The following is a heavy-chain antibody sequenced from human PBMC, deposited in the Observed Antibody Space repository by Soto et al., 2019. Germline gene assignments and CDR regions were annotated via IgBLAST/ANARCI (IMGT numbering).Heavy chain of an antibody. D-gene: IGHD3-16*01. J-gene: IGHJ4*02. V-gene: IGHV4-38-2*02. CDR3: ARVAFGPIDY. Sequence: PSETLSLTCTVSNYFISSGYYWGWIRQSPGEGLEWIVSMYHSGTTYYNPSLKSRVTISIDTSKNQFSLKLTSVTSADTAVYFCARVAFGPIDYWGQGTLVTVSS. CDR1: NYFISSGYY. CDR2: MYHSGTT.